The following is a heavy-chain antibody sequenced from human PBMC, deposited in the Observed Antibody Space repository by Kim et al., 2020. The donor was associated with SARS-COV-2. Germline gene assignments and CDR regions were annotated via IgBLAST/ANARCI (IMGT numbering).Heavy chain of an antibody. V-gene: IGHV1-58*01. CDR3: AAYPTLAYCGGDCPYYFDY. J-gene: IGHJ4*02. Sequence: SVKVSCKASGFTFTSSAVQWVRQARGQRLEWIGWIVVGSGNTNYAQKFQERVTITRDMSTSTAYMELSSLRSEDTAVYYCAAYPTLAYCGGDCPYYFDYWGQGTLVTVSS. CDR2: IVVGSGNT. D-gene: IGHD2-21*02. CDR1: GFTFTSSA.